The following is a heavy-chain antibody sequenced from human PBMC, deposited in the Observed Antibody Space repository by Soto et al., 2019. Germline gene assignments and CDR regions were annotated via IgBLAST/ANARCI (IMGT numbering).Heavy chain of an antibody. CDR3: ARGPSSSSHYYYNGMDV. D-gene: IGHD6-6*01. CDR1: GYTFTGDY. J-gene: IGHJ6*04. Sequence: ASVKVSSTASGYTFTGDYMHWVRQAPGQGHEWMGWINPNSGGTNYAQKFQGWVTMTRDTSISTAYMELSRLRSDDTAVYYCARGPSSSSHYYYNGMDVCRKRTTVIV. CDR2: INPNSGGT. V-gene: IGHV1-2*04.